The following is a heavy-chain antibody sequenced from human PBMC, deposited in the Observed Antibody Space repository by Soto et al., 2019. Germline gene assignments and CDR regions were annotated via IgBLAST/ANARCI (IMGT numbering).Heavy chain of an antibody. CDR2: VTTFNGKT. Sequence: QVQLVQSGAEVKKPGASVKVSCKTSGYTFINFGISWVRQAPGQGLEWLGWVTTFNGKTNYAQKYQGRLPITAESSTSTVNMELRSLVSDDSAVYYCVRDRFAYCDPPASDYWGQGTLVTVS. CDR1: GYTFINFG. V-gene: IGHV1-18*01. D-gene: IGHD3-3*01. J-gene: IGHJ4*02. CDR3: VRDRFAYCDPPASDY.